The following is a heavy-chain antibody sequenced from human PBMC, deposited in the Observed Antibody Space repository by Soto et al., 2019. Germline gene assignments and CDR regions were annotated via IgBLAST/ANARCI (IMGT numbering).Heavy chain of an antibody. J-gene: IGHJ5*02. CDR2: IYPGDSDT. CDR3: ARTSIAAAGYNWFDP. Sequence: GESLKISCKGSGYSFTSYWIGWVRQMPGKGLEWMGIIYPGDSDTRYSPSFQGQATISADKSISTAYLQWSSLKASDTAMYYCARTSIAAAGYNWFDPWGQGTLVTVSS. CDR1: GYSFTSYW. D-gene: IGHD6-13*01. V-gene: IGHV5-51*01.